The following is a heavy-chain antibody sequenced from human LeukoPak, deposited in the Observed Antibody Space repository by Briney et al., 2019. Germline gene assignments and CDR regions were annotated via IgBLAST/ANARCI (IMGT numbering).Heavy chain of an antibody. CDR2: ISSSGSTI. CDR3: ARGSYYDSSGLKNDAFDI. Sequence: GGSLRLSCAASGFTFSDYYMSWIRQAPGKGLEWVSYISSSGSTIYYADSVKGRFTISRDNAKNSLYLQMNSLRAGDTAVYYCARGSYYDSSGLKNDAFDIWGQGTMVTVSS. CDR1: GFTFSDYY. D-gene: IGHD3-22*01. J-gene: IGHJ3*02. V-gene: IGHV3-11*01.